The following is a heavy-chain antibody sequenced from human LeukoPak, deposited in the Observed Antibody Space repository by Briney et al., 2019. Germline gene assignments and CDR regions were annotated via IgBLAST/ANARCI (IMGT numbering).Heavy chain of an antibody. V-gene: IGHV4-39*01. J-gene: IGHJ5*02. CDR3: ARHEYGPNWFDP. D-gene: IGHD4-17*01. CDR2: IYYSGST. Sequence: SETLSLTCTVSGGSISSSSYYWGWIRQPPGKGLEWIGSIYYSGSTNYNPSLKSRVTISVDTSKNQFSLKLSSVTAADTAVCYCARHEYGPNWFDPWGQGTLVTVSS. CDR1: GGSISSSSYY.